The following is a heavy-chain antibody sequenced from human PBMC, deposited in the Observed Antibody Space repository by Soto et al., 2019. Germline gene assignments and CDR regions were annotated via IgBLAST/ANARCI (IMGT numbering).Heavy chain of an antibody. J-gene: IGHJ4*02. CDR1: GGSISSSTYY. CDR2: FYIGGNT. V-gene: IGHV4-39*07. D-gene: IGHD5-18*01. CDR3: ARLAADTAMVYYFDY. Sequence: SETLSLTCTVSGGSISSSTYYWGWMRQPPGKGLEWIASFYIGGNTYYNPSLKSRVTISVDTSKNQLSLKLSSVTAADTAVYYCARLAADTAMVYYFDYWGQGTLVTVSS.